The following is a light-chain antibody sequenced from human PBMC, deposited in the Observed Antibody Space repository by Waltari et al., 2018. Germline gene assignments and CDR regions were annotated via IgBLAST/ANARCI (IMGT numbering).Light chain of an antibody. CDR2: HDT. Sequence: SYVLTQPPSVSVAPGQTATITCTGDNIDSSRVLWYQQKPGRAPVLVIYHDTGRPAGIPQRFSGVHSWSTVTLTLTRVEAGDEADYFCQVWDTGHDYVVFGGGTKLTVL. CDR1: NIDSSR. CDR3: QVWDTGHDYVV. J-gene: IGLJ3*02. V-gene: IGLV3-21*02.